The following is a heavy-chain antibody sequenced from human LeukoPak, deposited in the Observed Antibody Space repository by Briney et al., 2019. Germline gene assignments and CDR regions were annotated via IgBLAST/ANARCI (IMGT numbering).Heavy chain of an antibody. D-gene: IGHD3-22*01. CDR1: GFTFSSYA. J-gene: IGHJ4*02. V-gene: IGHV3-23*01. CDR3: AKEGSPYYYDSSGPLSLDY. Sequence: GGSLRLSCAASGFTFSSYAVSWVRQAPGKGLEWVSAISGSGGSTYYADSVKGRFTISRDNSKNTLYLQMNSLRAEDTAVYYCAKEGSPYYYDSSGPLSLDYWGQGTLVTVSS. CDR2: ISGSGGST.